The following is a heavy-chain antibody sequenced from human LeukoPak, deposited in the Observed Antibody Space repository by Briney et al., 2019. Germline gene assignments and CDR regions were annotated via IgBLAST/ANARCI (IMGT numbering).Heavy chain of an antibody. CDR3: ARVQFQWFDP. V-gene: IGHV3-23*01. Sequence: PGGSLRLSCAASGFTFSSYAMTWVRQAPGKGLEWVSDINGSGGRTNYADSVKGRFTISRDNSKKTLSLQMNNLRVDDTAVYYCARVQFQWFDPWGQGTLVTVAS. CDR1: GFTFSSYA. D-gene: IGHD2-21*01. J-gene: IGHJ5*02. CDR2: INGSGGRT.